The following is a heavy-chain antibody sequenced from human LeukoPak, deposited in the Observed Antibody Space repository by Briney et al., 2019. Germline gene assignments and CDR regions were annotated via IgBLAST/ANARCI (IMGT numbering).Heavy chain of an antibody. CDR1: DGSIRSSSYY. D-gene: IGHD5-18*01. J-gene: IGHJ5*02. Sequence: SETLSLTCTVSDGSIRSSSYYWGWIRQPPGKGLEWIGSIYYSGSTYYNPSLKSRVTISVDTSKNQFSLKLSSVTAADTAVYYCARHTGDTAMVHYLFDPWGQGTLVTVSS. V-gene: IGHV4-39*01. CDR3: ARHTGDTAMVHYLFDP. CDR2: IYYSGST.